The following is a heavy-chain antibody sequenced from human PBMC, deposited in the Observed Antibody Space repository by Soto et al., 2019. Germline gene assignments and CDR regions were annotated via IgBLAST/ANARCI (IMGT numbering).Heavy chain of an antibody. CDR2: SSNRDRST. J-gene: IGHJ6*02. Sequence: PGGSLRLSCAASGFIFSDYYMTWIRQAPGKGLEWLSCSSNRDRSTYYADSVKDRFVVSKDNAKNLVYLQMNSLRAEDTSVYFCARAWKIEKFGVISMSKGLDAWGQGTTVTVSS. D-gene: IGHD3-3*01. CDR1: GFIFSDYY. V-gene: IGHV3-11*01. CDR3: ARAWKIEKFGVISMSKGLDA.